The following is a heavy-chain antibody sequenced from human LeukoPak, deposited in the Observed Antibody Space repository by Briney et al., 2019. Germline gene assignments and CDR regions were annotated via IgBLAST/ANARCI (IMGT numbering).Heavy chain of an antibody. CDR1: GGTFSSYA. CDR3: AREGDYDSSGYYFDY. Sequence: ASVKVSCQASGGTFSSYAISWVRQAPGQGLEWMGRIIPIFGIANYAQKFQGRVTITADKSTSTAYMELSSLRSEDTAVYYCAREGDYDSSGYYFDYWGQGTLVTVSS. J-gene: IGHJ4*02. V-gene: IGHV1-69*04. D-gene: IGHD3-22*01. CDR2: IIPIFGIA.